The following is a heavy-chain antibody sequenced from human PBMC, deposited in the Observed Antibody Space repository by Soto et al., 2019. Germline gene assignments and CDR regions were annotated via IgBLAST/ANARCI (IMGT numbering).Heavy chain of an antibody. J-gene: IGHJ4*02. D-gene: IGHD3-9*01. CDR3: SRDDSDWFFN. V-gene: IGHV3-73*01. CDR1: WFTFSGSA. Sequence: LSCAASWFTFSGSAMHWVRQASGKGLEWVGRIRSKANSYATAYAASVKGRFTISRDDSKNTAYLQMNSLKTEDPAVYYCSRDDSDWFFNWGRGTLVTVSS. CDR2: IRSKANSYAT.